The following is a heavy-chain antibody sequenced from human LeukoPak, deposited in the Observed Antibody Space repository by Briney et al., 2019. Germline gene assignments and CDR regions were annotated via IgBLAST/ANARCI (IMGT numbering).Heavy chain of an antibody. J-gene: IGHJ4*02. V-gene: IGHV5-51*01. CDR1: GYSFTNYW. D-gene: IGHD4-17*01. CDR3: ARTMSYGDHAYLDY. CDR2: IYPGDSDT. Sequence: GESLKISCKGSGYSFTNYWIGWVRQMPGKGLEWMGIIYPGDSDTRYSPSFQGQVTISADKSISTACLQWSSLKASDTAMYHCARTMSYGDHAYLDYWGQGTLVTVSS.